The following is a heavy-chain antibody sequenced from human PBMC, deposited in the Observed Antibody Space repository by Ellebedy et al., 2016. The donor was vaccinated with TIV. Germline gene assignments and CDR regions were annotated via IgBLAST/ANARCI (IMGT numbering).Heavy chain of an antibody. CDR1: GYRFTSYW. J-gene: IGHJ5*02. D-gene: IGHD6-19*01. CDR2: IFPGTYDT. V-gene: IGHV5-51*01. CDR3: VIAVAGNYWFAP. Sequence: PGGSLRLSCKGSGYRFTSYWIGWVRQMPGKGLEWMAIIFPGTYDTRYSPSFQGQVTISVDKSFNIAYLQWSSLKASDTALYYCVIAVAGNYWFAPWGQGTLVTVSS.